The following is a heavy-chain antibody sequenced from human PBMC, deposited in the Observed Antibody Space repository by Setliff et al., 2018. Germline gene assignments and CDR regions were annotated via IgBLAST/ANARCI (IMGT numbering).Heavy chain of an antibody. CDR3: ARGGERYHAAS. Sequence: SETLSLTCAVSGVSVNSLTWWSWVRQPPGKGLEWIGHIYHDGNTKYNPSVNYNPSLKSRVTISIDKSKNQFSLNLSSVTAADTAVYYCARGGERYHAASWGQGLLVTVSS. CDR2: IYHDGNTKYNPSV. D-gene: IGHD2-2*01. J-gene: IGHJ5*02. V-gene: IGHV4-4*02. CDR1: GVSVNSLTW.